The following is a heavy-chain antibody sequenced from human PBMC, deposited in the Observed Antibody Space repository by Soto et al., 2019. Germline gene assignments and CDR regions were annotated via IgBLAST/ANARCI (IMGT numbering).Heavy chain of an antibody. J-gene: IGHJ4*02. V-gene: IGHV3-23*01. Sequence: GGSLRLSCAASGFTFSSYAMSWVRQAPGKGLEWVSAISGSGGSTYYADSVKGRFTISRDNSKNTLYLQMNSLRAEDTAVYYCAKGEDYDFWSGYYRYYFDYWGQGTLVTVSS. CDR2: ISGSGGST. D-gene: IGHD3-3*01. CDR3: AKGEDYDFWSGYYRYYFDY. CDR1: GFTFSSYA.